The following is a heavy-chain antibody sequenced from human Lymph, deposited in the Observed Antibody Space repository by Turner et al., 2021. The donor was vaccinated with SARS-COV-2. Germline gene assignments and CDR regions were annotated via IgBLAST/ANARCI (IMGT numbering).Heavy chain of an antibody. CDR2: ISSSSSYI. V-gene: IGHV3-21*01. CDR3: ARDIPTTADYFDY. Sequence: ELQLVESGGGLVKPGGSLRLSCAASGFTFSTYSMNWVRQAPGKGLECISSISSSSSYIYYADSVKGRFTISRDDAKNSLYLQMNSLRAEDTAVYYCARDIPTTADYFDYWGQGTLVTVSS. CDR1: GFTFSTYS. J-gene: IGHJ4*02. D-gene: IGHD4-17*01.